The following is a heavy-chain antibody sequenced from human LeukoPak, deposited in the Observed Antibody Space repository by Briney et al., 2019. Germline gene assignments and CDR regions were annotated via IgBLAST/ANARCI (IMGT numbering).Heavy chain of an antibody. J-gene: IGHJ4*02. CDR3: ARDGPYYYDSSGYPPLKY. CDR2: IYSGGST. V-gene: IGHV3-53*01. Sequence: GGSLRLSCAASGFTVSSNYMSWVRQAPGKGLEWVSVIYSGGSTYYADSVKGRFTISRDNSKNTLYLQMNSLRAEDTAVYYCARDGPYYYDSSGYPPLKYWGQGTLVTVSS. CDR1: GFTVSSNY. D-gene: IGHD3-22*01.